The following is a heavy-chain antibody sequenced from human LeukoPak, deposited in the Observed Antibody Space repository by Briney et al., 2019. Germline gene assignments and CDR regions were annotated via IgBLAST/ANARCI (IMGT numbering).Heavy chain of an antibody. CDR1: GNTISSGDNY. J-gene: IGHJ4*02. CDR3: ARASYSYDINGWVPFDY. V-gene: IGHV4-61*02. D-gene: IGHD3-22*01. CDR2: IYTSGST. Sequence: SQTLSLTCTVSGNTISSGDNYWSWIRQPAGKGLEWIGRIYTSGSTNYNPSLKSRVTISGDTSKNQFSLRLSSVTAADTAVYYCARASYSYDINGWVPFDYWGQGTLVTVSS.